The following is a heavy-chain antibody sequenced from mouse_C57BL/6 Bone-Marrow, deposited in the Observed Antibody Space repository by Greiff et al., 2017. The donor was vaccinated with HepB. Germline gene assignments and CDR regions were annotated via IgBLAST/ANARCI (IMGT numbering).Heavy chain of an antibody. CDR1: GFTFSDYG. CDR2: ISSGSSTI. Sequence: EVQRVESGGGLVKPGGSLKLSCAASGFTFSDYGMHWVRQAPEKGLEWVAYISSGSSTIYYADTVKGRFTISRDNAKNTLCLQMTSLRSEDTAMYYCARDYYGSGAYWGQGTLVTVSA. J-gene: IGHJ3*01. CDR3: ARDYYGSGAY. D-gene: IGHD1-1*01. V-gene: IGHV5-17*01.